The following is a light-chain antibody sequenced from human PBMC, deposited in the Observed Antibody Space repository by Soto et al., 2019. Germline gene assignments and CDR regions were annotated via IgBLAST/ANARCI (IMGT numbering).Light chain of an antibody. CDR3: QQYSTTLET. J-gene: IGKJ1*01. CDR2: DAS. CDR1: QSISTW. V-gene: IGKV1-5*01. Sequence: DIQMTQSPSTLSASVGDIVTITWRASQSISTWLAWYQQKPGKGRKLLIFDASGLEGGVPSRFSGSGSGTEFTLTISSLQPDDVATYYCQQYSTTLETFGQGTKV.